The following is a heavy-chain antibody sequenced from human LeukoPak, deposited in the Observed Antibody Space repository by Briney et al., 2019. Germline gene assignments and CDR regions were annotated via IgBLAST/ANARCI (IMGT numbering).Heavy chain of an antibody. D-gene: IGHD2-8*02. CDR3: ARGFWSRYYDY. V-gene: IGHV4-38-2*02. CDR2: FHYSGST. Sequence: KASETLSLTCTVSGYSLSSAYYWGWIRQSPGKGLEWIGSFHYSGSTSYNPSLKSRVTISVDSSKNQFSLRLSSVTAADTAVYYCARGFWSRYYDYWGQGTLVTVSS. J-gene: IGHJ4*02. CDR1: GYSLSSAYY.